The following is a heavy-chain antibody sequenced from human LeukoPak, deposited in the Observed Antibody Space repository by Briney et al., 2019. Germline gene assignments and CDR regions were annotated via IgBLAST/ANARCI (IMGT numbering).Heavy chain of an antibody. Sequence: GASVKVSCKASGYTFTSYDINWVRQAPGQGLEWMGGIIPIFGTANYAQKFQGRVTITADESTSTAYMELSSLRSEDTAVYYCARDITRVATGGFDYWGQGTLVTVSS. V-gene: IGHV1-69*13. J-gene: IGHJ4*02. CDR3: ARDITRVATGGFDY. CDR2: IIPIFGTA. D-gene: IGHD5-12*01. CDR1: GYTFTSYD.